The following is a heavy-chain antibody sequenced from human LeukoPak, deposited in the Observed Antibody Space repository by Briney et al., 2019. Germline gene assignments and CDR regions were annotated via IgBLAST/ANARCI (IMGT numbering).Heavy chain of an antibody. V-gene: IGHV4-59*01. J-gene: IGHJ2*01. Sequence: PSETLSLTCTASGCSLSSYYWSWIRQPPGKGLEWIGYIYYSGSTNYNPSLKSRVTISVDTSKNQFSLKLSSVTAADTAVYYCARDSTQWLAHWYFDLWGRGTLVTVSS. CDR3: ARDSTQWLAHWYFDL. CDR1: GCSLSSYY. CDR2: IYYSGST. D-gene: IGHD6-19*01.